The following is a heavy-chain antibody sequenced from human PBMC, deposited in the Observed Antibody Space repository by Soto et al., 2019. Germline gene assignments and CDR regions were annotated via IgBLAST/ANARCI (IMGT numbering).Heavy chain of an antibody. CDR1: GGSISSTHW. Sequence: QVQLQESGPGLVKPSGTLSLTCAVSGGSISSTHWWSWVRQPPGKGLEWIGEIYHTGGTNYNPSLKSRATISVDKSKNQFSRKLTSVTAAGTAVYYGAGGASGYYGYFDLWGRGTLVTVSS. V-gene: IGHV4-4*02. D-gene: IGHD3-3*01. J-gene: IGHJ2*01. CDR2: IYHTGGT. CDR3: AGGASGYYGYFDL.